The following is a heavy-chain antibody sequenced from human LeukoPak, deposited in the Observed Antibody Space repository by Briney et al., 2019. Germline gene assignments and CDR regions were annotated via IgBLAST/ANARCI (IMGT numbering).Heavy chain of an antibody. D-gene: IGHD6-25*01. Sequence: SETLSLTCTVSGGSISSGGYYWSWIRQPAGKGLEWIGRMYTSGSTNYNPSLKSRVTISVDTSKNQFSLKLISVTAADTAVYYCARTKYGAADAFDIWGQGTMVTVSS. J-gene: IGHJ3*02. CDR2: MYTSGST. CDR3: ARTKYGAADAFDI. CDR1: GGSISSGGYY. V-gene: IGHV4-61*02.